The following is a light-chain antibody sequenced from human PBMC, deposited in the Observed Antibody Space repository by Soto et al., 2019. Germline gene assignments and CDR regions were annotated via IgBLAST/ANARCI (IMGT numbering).Light chain of an antibody. V-gene: IGKV3-15*01. CDR2: AAS. Sequence: EIVMTQSPATLSVSPGERATLSGRASQSVSSNLAWYQQKPCQAPRLLIYAASTRATGIQARVSRSGSGTELTLHISSLQSGDFVVYYWQQYNKWPRFTFGPGTKVDIQ. J-gene: IGKJ3*01. CDR3: QQYNKWPRFT. CDR1: QSVSSN.